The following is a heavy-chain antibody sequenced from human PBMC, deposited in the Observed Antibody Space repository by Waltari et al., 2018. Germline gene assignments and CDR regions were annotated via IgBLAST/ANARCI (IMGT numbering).Heavy chain of an antibody. CDR3: ARDTPAPRITGATSVDY. V-gene: IGHV4-38-2*02. Sequence: QVQLQESGPGLVKPSETLSLTCAVSGYSISSGYYWGWIRQPPGKGLEWIGSIYHSGGTFYNPSLKSRVTISVDPSKNQFSLKLSSVTAADTAVYYCARDTPAPRITGATSVDYWGQGTLVTVSS. CDR2: IYHSGGT. D-gene: IGHD1-20*01. J-gene: IGHJ4*02. CDR1: GYSISSGYY.